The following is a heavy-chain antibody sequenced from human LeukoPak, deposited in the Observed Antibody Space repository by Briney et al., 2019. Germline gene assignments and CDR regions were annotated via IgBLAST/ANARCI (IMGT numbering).Heavy chain of an antibody. J-gene: IGHJ3*02. CDR1: GGTFSSYA. CDR3: ARNYDFWSSDAFDI. CDR2: INPNSGGT. V-gene: IGHV1-2*02. D-gene: IGHD3-3*01. Sequence: ASVKVSCKASGGTFSSYAISWVRQAPGQGLEWMGWINPNSGGTNYAQKFQGRVTMTRDTSISTAYMELSRLRSDDTAVYYCARNYDFWSSDAFDIWGQGTMVTVSS.